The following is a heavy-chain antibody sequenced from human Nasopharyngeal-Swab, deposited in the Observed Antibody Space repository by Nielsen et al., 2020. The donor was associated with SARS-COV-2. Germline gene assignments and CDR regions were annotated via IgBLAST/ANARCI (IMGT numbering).Heavy chain of an antibody. CDR1: GGSFSGYY. CDR3: ARVLGYFDL. V-gene: IGHV4-34*01. Sequence: SETLSLTCAVYGGSFSGYYWSWTRQPPGKGLEWIGEINHSGSTNYNPSLKSRVTISVDTSKNQFSLKLSSVTAADTAVYYCARVLGYFDLWGRGTLVTVSS. D-gene: IGHD2-8*02. J-gene: IGHJ2*01. CDR2: INHSGST.